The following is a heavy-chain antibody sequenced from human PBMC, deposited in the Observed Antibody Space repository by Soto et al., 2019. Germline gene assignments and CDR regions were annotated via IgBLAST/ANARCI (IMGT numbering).Heavy chain of an antibody. CDR3: ARTFYGGNSFDY. J-gene: IGHJ4*02. CDR2: IYWDDDK. CDR1: GFSLSTSGVG. Sequence: QITLKESGPTLVKPTQTLTLTCTFSGFSLSTSGVGVGWIRQPPGKALEWLAVIYWDDDKRYSPSLKSRLTITKDTSKNPVVLTMTNMDPVDTATYYCARTFYGGNSFDYWGQGTLVTVSS. V-gene: IGHV2-5*02. D-gene: IGHD4-17*01.